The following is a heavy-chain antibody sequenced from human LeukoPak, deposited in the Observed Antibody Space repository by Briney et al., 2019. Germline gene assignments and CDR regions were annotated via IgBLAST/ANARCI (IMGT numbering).Heavy chain of an antibody. CDR2: VTGNSNYI. CDR3: ARDDYGDYQGFQL. V-gene: IGHV3-21*01. Sequence: AGGSLRLSCAASGFTFNTYNMNWVRQAPGKGLEWVSSVTGNSNYIYYADSVKGRFTVSGDNAKNSLYLQMNSLTAEDTAVYFCARDDYGDYQGFQLWGQGTLVTVSS. J-gene: IGHJ1*01. CDR1: GFTFNTYN. D-gene: IGHD4-17*01.